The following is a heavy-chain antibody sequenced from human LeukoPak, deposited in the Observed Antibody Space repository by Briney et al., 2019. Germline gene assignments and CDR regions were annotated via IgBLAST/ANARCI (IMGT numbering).Heavy chain of an antibody. CDR2: IYYSGST. CDR1: GGSISSSSYY. J-gene: IGHJ5*02. CDR3: ARDQGDIVATNWFDP. V-gene: IGHV4-39*07. D-gene: IGHD5-12*01. Sequence: SETLSLTCTVSGGSISSSSYYWGWIRQPPGKGLEWIGSIYYSGSTYYNPSLRSRVTISVDTSKNQFSLKLSSVTAADTAVYYCARDQGDIVATNWFDPWGQGTLVTVSS.